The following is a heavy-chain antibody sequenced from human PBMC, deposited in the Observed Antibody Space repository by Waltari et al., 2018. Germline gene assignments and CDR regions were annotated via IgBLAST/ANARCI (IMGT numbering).Heavy chain of an antibody. CDR2: IRYDGSNQ. CDR3: AKDRGGGYGGLRPDAFDI. D-gene: IGHD3-10*01. J-gene: IGHJ3*02. CDR1: GFTFRHFG. V-gene: IGHV3-30*02. Sequence: HLVESGGGVVQPGGSLRLSCAASGFTFRHFGMHWVRQAPGKGLEWVVFIRYDGSNQEYVDSVKGRFSISRDNSRNTVYLQMNSLRVEDTAVYYCAKDRGGGYGGLRPDAFDIWGEGTRVIVSS.